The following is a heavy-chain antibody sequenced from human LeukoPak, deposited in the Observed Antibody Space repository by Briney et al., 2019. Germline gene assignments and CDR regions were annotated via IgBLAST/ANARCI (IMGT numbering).Heavy chain of an antibody. Sequence: SETLSLTCTVSGGSVRSNSYYWSWIRQPPGKGLEWIGYIYHSGTTNYNPSLKSRVTISVATSKNQFSLNLSSVTAADTAVYYCARATPGFSSGWFNNWFDPWGQGTLVTVSS. V-gene: IGHV4-61*01. CDR1: GGSVRSNSYY. J-gene: IGHJ5*02. CDR2: IYHSGTT. CDR3: ARATPGFSSGWFNNWFDP. D-gene: IGHD6-19*01.